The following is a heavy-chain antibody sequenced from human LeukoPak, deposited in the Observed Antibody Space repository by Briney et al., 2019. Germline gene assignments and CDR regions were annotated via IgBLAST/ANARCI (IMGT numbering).Heavy chain of an antibody. D-gene: IGHD3-10*01. CDR2: ILYDGTNK. Sequence: GGSLRLSCAASGFTFSSFGMHWVRQAPGQRLEWVAFILYDGTNKYYADSVKGRFTISRDNSKNTLYLQMNSLRAEDTAVYYCARVGAAPDFDYWGQGTLVTVSS. J-gene: IGHJ4*02. CDR1: GFTFSSFG. CDR3: ARVGAAPDFDY. V-gene: IGHV3-30*02.